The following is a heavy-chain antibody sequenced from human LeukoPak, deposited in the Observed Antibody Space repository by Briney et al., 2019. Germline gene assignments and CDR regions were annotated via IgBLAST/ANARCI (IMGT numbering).Heavy chain of an antibody. CDR3: ARGGDYGDYVFHY. CDR1: GGSIGTYY. D-gene: IGHD4-17*01. J-gene: IGHJ4*02. V-gene: IGHV4-59*01. Sequence: SETLSLTCTVSGGSIGTYYWSWIRQPPGKGLEWIGYIYHSGSTKYNPSLKSRVTISVDTSKNQYSLKLSSVTAADTAVYYCARGGDYGDYVFHYWGQGTLVTVSS. CDR2: IYHSGST.